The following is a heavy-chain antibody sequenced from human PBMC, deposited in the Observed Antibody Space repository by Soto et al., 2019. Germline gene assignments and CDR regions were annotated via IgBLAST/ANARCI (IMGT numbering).Heavy chain of an antibody. Sequence: XETLSLTCTVAGCSISSYYWSWIRQPPGKGLEWIGYIYYSGSTNYNPSLKSRVTISVDTSKNQFSLKLSSVTAADTAVYYCARSPTFGVPAAIYYYGMDVWGQGTTVTVSS. V-gene: IGHV4-59*01. J-gene: IGHJ6*02. CDR2: IYYSGST. CDR3: ARSPTFGVPAAIYYYGMDV. CDR1: GCSISSYY. D-gene: IGHD2-2*01.